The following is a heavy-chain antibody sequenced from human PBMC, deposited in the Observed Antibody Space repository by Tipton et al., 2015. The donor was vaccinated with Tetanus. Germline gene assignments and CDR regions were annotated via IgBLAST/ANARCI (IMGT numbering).Heavy chain of an antibody. CDR1: GVSISSNY. V-gene: IGHV4-4*07. CDR3: ARVRRGATTGLDY. CDR2: IYTSGST. Sequence: TLSLTCTVSGVSISSNYWSWIRQPAGKGLEWIGRIYTSGSTNYNPSLKSRVTMSLDTSKNQFSLKLSSVTAADTAVYYCARVRRGATTGLDYWGQGTLVTVSS. J-gene: IGHJ4*02. D-gene: IGHD5-12*01.